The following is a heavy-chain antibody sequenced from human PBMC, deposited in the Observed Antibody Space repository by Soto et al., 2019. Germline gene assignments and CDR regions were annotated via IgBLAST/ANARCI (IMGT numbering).Heavy chain of an antibody. CDR1: GYSFTSYW. D-gene: IGHD3-22*01. V-gene: IGHV5-51*01. CDR2: IYPGDSDT. J-gene: IGHJ4*02. Sequence: GESLKISCKGSGYSFTSYWIGWVCQMPGKGLEWMGIIYPGDSDTRYSPSFQGQVTISADKSISTAYLQWSSLKASDTAMYYCARQGSVYYYDSSGTAYFDYWGQGTLVTVSS. CDR3: ARQGSVYYYDSSGTAYFDY.